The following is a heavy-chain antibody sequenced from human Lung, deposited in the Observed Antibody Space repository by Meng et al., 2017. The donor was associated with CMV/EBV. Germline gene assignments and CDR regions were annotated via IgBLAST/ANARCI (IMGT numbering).Heavy chain of an antibody. CDR2: IKEDGTEK. CDR1: GFNFKTYW. Sequence: SXAASGFNFKTYWMTWVRQAPGKGLEWVANIKEDGTEKNYVDSVKGRFTISRDNVKNSVYLQMNSLRADDTAVYYCAKVGSSTRLERDWGQGTLVTVSS. CDR3: AKVGSSTRLERD. V-gene: IGHV3-7*01. J-gene: IGHJ4*02. D-gene: IGHD1-1*01.